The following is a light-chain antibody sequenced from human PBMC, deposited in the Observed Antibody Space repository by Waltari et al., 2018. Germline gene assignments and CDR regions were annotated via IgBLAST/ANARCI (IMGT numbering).Light chain of an antibody. CDR1: QSVSSY. CDR2: DAS. V-gene: IGKV3-11*01. CDR3: QQRSNWPT. Sequence: EIVLTHSPVTLSLSPGERATLTCRASQSVSSYLAWYQQKPGQAPRLLIYDASNRATGIPARFSGSGSGTDFTLTISSLEPEDFAVYYCQQRSNWPTFGGGTKVEIK. J-gene: IGKJ4*01.